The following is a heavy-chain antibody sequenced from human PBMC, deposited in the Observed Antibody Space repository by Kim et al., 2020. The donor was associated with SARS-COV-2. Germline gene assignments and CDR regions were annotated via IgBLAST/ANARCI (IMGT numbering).Heavy chain of an antibody. J-gene: IGHJ4*02. D-gene: IGHD6-6*01. CDR3: ARFPGRYSSSSAYFDY. Sequence: DSVKGRFTLARDNAKNSLYLQMNSLRAEDTAVYYCARFPGRYSSSSAYFDYWGQGTLVTVSS. V-gene: IGHV3-7*01.